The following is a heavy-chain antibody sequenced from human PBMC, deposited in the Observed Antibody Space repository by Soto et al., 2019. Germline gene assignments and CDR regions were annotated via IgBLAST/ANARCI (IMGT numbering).Heavy chain of an antibody. CDR1: GLTFSSYA. D-gene: IGHD3-22*01. CDR2: ISGSGGST. V-gene: IGHV3-23*01. J-gene: IGHJ3*02. CDR3: AKDYYDSSGYYYLPAFDI. Sequence: LILSCAASGLTFSSYAMSWVRQAPGKGLEWVSAISGSGGSTYYADSVKGRYTISRDNSKNTLYLQMNSLRAEDTAVYYCAKDYYDSSGYYYLPAFDIWGQGTMVTVSS.